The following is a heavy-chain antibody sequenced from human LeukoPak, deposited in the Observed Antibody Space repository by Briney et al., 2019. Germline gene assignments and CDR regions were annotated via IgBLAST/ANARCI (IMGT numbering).Heavy chain of an antibody. CDR2: ISWNSGSI. D-gene: IGHD2-15*01. Sequence: GGSLRLSCAASGFTFSSYAMHWVRQAPGKGLEWVSGISWNSGSIGYADSVKGRFTISRDNAKNSLYLQVNSLRAEDTALYYCAKDYGSGYFYYGMDVWGQGTTVTVSS. J-gene: IGHJ6*02. CDR3: AKDYGSGYFYYGMDV. CDR1: GFTFSSYA. V-gene: IGHV3-9*01.